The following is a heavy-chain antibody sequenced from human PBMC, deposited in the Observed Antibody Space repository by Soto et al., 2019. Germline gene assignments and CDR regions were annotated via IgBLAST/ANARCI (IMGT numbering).Heavy chain of an antibody. D-gene: IGHD4-17*01. J-gene: IGHJ6*02. CDR3: NTDVYHYGDCGPNCYGMDV. Sequence: GGSLRLSCAASGFTFSNAWMSWVRQAPGKGLEWVGRIKSKTDGGTTDYAAPVTGRFTISRDDSKNTLYLQMNSLKTEDTAVYYCNTDVYHYGDCGPNCYGMDVWGQGTSVTVSS. CDR2: IKSKTDGGTT. V-gene: IGHV3-15*01. CDR1: GFTFSNAW.